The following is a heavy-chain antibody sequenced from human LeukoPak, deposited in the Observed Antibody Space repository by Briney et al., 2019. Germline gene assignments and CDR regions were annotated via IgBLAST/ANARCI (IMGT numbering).Heavy chain of an antibody. CDR2: IGYDGSNE. Sequence: QPGGSLRLSCGASGFTLSSYGMHWVRQAPGKGLEWVAFIGYDGSNEYYADSVKGRFTISRVNSKNTLYLQMNSLRAEDTAVYYCAKERVIAAAGPLEGYWGQGTLVTVSS. V-gene: IGHV3-30*02. J-gene: IGHJ4*02. CDR3: AKERVIAAAGPLEGY. CDR1: GFTLSSYG. D-gene: IGHD6-13*01.